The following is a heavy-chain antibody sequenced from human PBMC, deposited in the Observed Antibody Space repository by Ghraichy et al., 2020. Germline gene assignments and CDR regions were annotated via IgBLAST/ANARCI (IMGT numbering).Heavy chain of an antibody. Sequence: TLSLTWRGSGGSRRSSEYYWKWMRQPPGKGLEWIGYVYYSGNTYYSHSPSLQSRVSMSIDTSKNEFSLRLFSLTAADTAVYYCARCPVPGWFDPWGQGILVTVSS. CDR2: VYYSGNT. CDR1: GGSRRSSEYY. V-gene: IGHV4-39*01. CDR3: ARCPVPGWFDP. J-gene: IGHJ5*02.